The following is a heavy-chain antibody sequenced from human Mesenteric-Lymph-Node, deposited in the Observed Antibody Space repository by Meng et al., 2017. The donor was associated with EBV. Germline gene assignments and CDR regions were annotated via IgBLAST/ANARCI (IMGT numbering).Heavy chain of an antibody. J-gene: IGHJ5*02. Sequence: QLQRRESGPGLVKPSQTLSLTCAVSGGSISNYGYSWSWIRQPPGKGLEWIGYIYHSGSTYSNPSLKSRVTISVDRSKNQFSLKLNSVTAADTAVYYCARASVYGDYDNWFDPWGQGTLVTVSS. V-gene: IGHV4-30-2*01. CDR3: ARASVYGDYDNWFDP. D-gene: IGHD4-17*01. CDR2: IYHSGST. CDR1: GGSISNYGYS.